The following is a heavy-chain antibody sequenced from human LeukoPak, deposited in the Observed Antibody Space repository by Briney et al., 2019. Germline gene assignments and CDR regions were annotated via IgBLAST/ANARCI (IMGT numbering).Heavy chain of an antibody. V-gene: IGHV4-59*08. CDR3: ARQSSRSGPFAY. Sequence: SEILSLTCTVSGGSISSYYWSWIRQPPGKGLEWIGYIYYSGSTNYNPSLKSRVTISVDTSKNQFSLRLSSVTAADTAVYYCARQSSRSGPFAYWGQGTLVTVSS. CDR2: IYYSGST. CDR1: GGSISSYY. D-gene: IGHD3-10*01. J-gene: IGHJ4*02.